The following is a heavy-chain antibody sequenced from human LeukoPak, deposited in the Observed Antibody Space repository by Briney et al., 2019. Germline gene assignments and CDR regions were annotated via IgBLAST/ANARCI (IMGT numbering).Heavy chain of an antibody. CDR1: GGSISNSSYS. V-gene: IGHV4-39*07. CDR3: ARLYYFDTSGSLDP. D-gene: IGHD3-22*01. Sequence: SETLSLTCTVSGGSISNSSYSWAWIRQPPGKGLEWIATVYYTGTPYYNSSLKSRVTVSADTSKNQFSLRVKSVTAADTAVYYCARLYYFDTSGSLDPWGQGTRVTVSS. J-gene: IGHJ5*02. CDR2: VYYTGTP.